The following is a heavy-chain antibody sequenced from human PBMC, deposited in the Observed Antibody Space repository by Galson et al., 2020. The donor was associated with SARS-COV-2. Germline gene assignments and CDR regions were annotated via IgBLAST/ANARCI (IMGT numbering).Heavy chain of an antibody. CDR1: GFTFSTYA. CDR2: VSNRGDRT. J-gene: IGHJ4*02. CDR3: AKEWRSGWVIDY. Sequence: GESLKISCGAFGFTFSTYAMMWVRQAPGKGLEWVSGVSNRGDRTYYADSVEGRFTISRDNSKNTLYLEMNSLRAEDTALYYCAKEWRSGWVIDYWGQGALVSVSS. V-gene: IGHV3-23*01. D-gene: IGHD6-19*01.